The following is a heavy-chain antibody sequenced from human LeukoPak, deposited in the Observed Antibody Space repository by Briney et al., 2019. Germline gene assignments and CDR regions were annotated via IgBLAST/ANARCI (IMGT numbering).Heavy chain of an antibody. Sequence: GASVKVSCKAAGYIFTSNYMHWVRQAPGQGLEWMGIINPSGGSTSYAQKFQGRVTMTRDTSTSTVYMELSSLRSEDTAVYYCARSPSSSGDYFDYWGQGTLVTVSS. V-gene: IGHV1-46*01. J-gene: IGHJ4*02. CDR3: ARSPSSSGDYFDY. CDR1: GYIFTSNY. D-gene: IGHD6-6*01. CDR2: INPSGGST.